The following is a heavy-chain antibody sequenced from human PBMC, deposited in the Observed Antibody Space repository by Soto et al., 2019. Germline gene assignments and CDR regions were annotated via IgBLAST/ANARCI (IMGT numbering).Heavy chain of an antibody. CDR1: GTIFSSYT. CDR2: IIPLLGET. Sequence: QVQLVQSGAEVKKPGSSVRVSCKASGTIFSSYTISWVRQAPGQGLEWMGRIIPLLGETNSAQKFQGRVTLTADNSTNTAYMELNSLRLEDTAVYYCARGLGGRMDDWGQGTTVTVSS. J-gene: IGHJ6*02. CDR3: ARGLGGRMDD. D-gene: IGHD3-16*01. V-gene: IGHV1-69*08.